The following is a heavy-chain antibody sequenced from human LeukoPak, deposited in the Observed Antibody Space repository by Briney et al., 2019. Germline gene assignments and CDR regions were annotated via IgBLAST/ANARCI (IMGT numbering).Heavy chain of an antibody. CDR3: GRGGSPPEALGDTFDV. Sequence: PGGSLRLSCATSGFTFSSYSMNWVRQAPGKGLVWVSCISSDGSSTRYADSVKDRFTISRDNAKNTLYLQMNSLRAEDTAVYYCGRGGSPPEALGDTFDVWGQGTMVTVSS. CDR2: ISSDGSST. D-gene: IGHD1-26*01. J-gene: IGHJ3*01. V-gene: IGHV3-74*01. CDR1: GFTFSSYS.